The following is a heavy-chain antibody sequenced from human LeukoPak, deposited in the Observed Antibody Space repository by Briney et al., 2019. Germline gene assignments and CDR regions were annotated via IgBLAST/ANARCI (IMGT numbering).Heavy chain of an antibody. CDR3: ARSRVPGNHGF. V-gene: IGHV4-59*01. CDR2: IYYSGST. D-gene: IGHD2-2*01. CDR1: GGSISSYY. J-gene: IGHJ3*01. Sequence: SETLSLTCTASGGSISSYYWSWIRQPPGKGLEWIGYIYYSGSTNYNPSLKSRVTISVDTSKNQFSLKLNSVTAADTAVYYCARSRVPGNHGFWGQGTMVTVSS.